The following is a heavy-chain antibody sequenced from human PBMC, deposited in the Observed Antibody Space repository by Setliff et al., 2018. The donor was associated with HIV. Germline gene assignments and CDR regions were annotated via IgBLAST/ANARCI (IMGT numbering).Heavy chain of an antibody. J-gene: IGHJ4*02. CDR1: GGSFSGYF. Sequence: SETLSLTCAVYGGSFSGYFWSWVRQSPGKGLEWIGEINHNRKTNYNPSLKSRVTISIDRSKNRFSLKLNSVIAADTAVYYCTRVRDHYDSGTYYRPLYFFDSWGQGTLVTVSS. D-gene: IGHD3-10*01. CDR3: TRVRDHYDSGTYYRPLYFFDS. V-gene: IGHV4-34*01. CDR2: INHNRKT.